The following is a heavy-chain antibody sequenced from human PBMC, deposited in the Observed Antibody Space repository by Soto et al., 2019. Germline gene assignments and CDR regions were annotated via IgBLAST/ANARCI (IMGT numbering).Heavy chain of an antibody. Sequence: GGSLRLSCETSGFSFSVYGMHWVRQAPGKGLEWVAVIWYDASKQFYTASVEGRFTISRDNSKAILYLQMNSLRAEDTAVYYCAAWAEGATEVHWGQGTLVTVSS. CDR2: IWYDASKQ. CDR1: GFSFSVYG. D-gene: IGHD2-15*01. J-gene: IGHJ4*02. V-gene: IGHV3-33*01. CDR3: AAWAEGATEVH.